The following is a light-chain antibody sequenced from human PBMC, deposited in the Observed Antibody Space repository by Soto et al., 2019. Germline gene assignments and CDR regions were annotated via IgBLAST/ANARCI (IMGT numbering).Light chain of an antibody. CDR3: SSYAGSNNVV. CDR2: EVS. CDR1: SSDVGGYNY. J-gene: IGLJ2*01. Sequence: QSALTQPPSASGSPGQSVTISCTGTSSDVGGYNYVSWYQQHPGKAPKLMIYEVSKRPSGVPDRFSGSKSGNTASLTGSGLQAEDDADYYCSSYAGSNNVVFGGGTKLTVL. V-gene: IGLV2-8*01.